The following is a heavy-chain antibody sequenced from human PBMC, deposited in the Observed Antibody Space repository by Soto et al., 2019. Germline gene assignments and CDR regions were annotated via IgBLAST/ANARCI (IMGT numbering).Heavy chain of an antibody. J-gene: IGHJ3*02. D-gene: IGHD5-12*01. V-gene: IGHV3-53*01. CDR3: ATWHLREHAYDI. CDR2: SYSGGTT. Sequence: GGSLRLSCAASGFTVSRNYVSWVRQAPGKGLAWVSLSYSGGTTDYADSVRGRFTTSTDSSRTTVYLQMRDLRPEDTALYFCATWHLREHAYDIWGQGTMVTVSS. CDR1: GFTVSRNY.